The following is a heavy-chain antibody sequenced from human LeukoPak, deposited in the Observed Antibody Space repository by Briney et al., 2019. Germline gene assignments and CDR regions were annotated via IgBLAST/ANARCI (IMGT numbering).Heavy chain of an antibody. CDR1: GGTFSSYA. V-gene: IGHV1-69*13. Sequence: SVQVSCKASGGTFSSYAISWVRQAPGQGLEWMGGIIPIFGTANYAQKFQGRVTITADESTSTAYSELSSLRSEDTAVYYCATNRKTSRITIFGVPHAPLGFDPWGQGTLVTVSS. CDR3: ATNRKTSRITIFGVPHAPLGFDP. CDR2: IIPIFGTA. J-gene: IGHJ5*02. D-gene: IGHD3-3*01.